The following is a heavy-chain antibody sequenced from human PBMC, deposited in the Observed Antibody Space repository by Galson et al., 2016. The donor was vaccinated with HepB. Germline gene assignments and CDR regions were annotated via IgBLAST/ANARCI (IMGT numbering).Heavy chain of an antibody. Sequence: QSGAEVKEPGESLTISCQGSGFHFPTYWIGWVRQIPGLGLEWKGMIYGGGAYIRNRPSFQGQVTMSIDKSISTAYLQLSSLKASDSGMYYCARRKIAEFKDSFDIWGQGTMVTVPS. V-gene: IGHV5-51*01. CDR3: ARRKIAEFKDSFDI. CDR1: GFHFPTYW. CDR2: IYGGGAYI. D-gene: IGHD2-21*01. J-gene: IGHJ3*02.